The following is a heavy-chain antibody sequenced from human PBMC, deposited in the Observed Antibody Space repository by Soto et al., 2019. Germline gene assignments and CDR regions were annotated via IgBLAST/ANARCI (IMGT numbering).Heavy chain of an antibody. CDR2: INTSGGST. V-gene: IGHV1-46*01. CDR1: GYTFSTYY. D-gene: IGHD4-4*01. J-gene: IGHJ4*02. Sequence: QVQLVQSGAEVKKPGASVKVYCKASGYTFSTYYMHWVRQAPGQGYEWMGIINTSGGSTTYEQKFQGRVTMTRDTSTTTVYVELSSLKSEDTAVYYCARYDYNGYYFDYWGQGTLVTVSS. CDR3: ARYDYNGYYFDY.